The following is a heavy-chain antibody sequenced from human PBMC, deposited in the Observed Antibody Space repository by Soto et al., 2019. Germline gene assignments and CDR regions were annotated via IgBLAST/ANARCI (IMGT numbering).Heavy chain of an antibody. D-gene: IGHD2-15*01. CDR2: INHSGSS. J-gene: IGHJ4*02. V-gene: IGHV4-34*01. Sequence: KPSETLSLTCAVYGGSFSGYYCSWIRQSPGKGLEWIGEINHSGSSISNPSLKSRVTISVDTSKNQFSLKLRSVTAADTAAYYCARGISLIVEVHRDAPDKYYFDSWSQGTLVTVSS. CDR3: ARGISLIVEVHRDAPDKYYFDS. CDR1: GGSFSGYY.